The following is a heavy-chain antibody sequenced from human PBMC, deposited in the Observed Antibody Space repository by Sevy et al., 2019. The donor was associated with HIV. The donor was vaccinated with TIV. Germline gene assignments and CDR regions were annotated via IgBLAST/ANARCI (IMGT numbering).Heavy chain of an antibody. CDR2: ISGSGGST. J-gene: IGHJ4*02. Sequence: GGSLRLSCAASGFTFSSYAMSWVRQAPGKGLEWVSAISGSGGSTYYADSVKGRFTISRDNSKNTLYLQMNSLRAEDTAVYYCAKDPIRRYCSSTSCGRVYWGQRTLVTVSS. D-gene: IGHD2-2*01. V-gene: IGHV3-23*01. CDR3: AKDPIRRYCSSTSCGRVY. CDR1: GFTFSSYA.